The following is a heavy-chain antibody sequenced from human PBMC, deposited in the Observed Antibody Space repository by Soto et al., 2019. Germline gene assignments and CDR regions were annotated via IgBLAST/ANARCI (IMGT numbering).Heavy chain of an antibody. J-gene: IGHJ5*02. CDR2: IYYSGST. V-gene: IGHV4-59*01. D-gene: IGHD7-27*01. CDR1: GGSISSYY. CDR3: ARDRWGSNNWFDP. Sequence: SETLSLTCTVSGGSISSYYWSWIRQPPGKGLEWIGYIYYSGSTNYNPSLKSRVTISVDTSKNQFSLKLSSVTAADTAVYYCARDRWGSNNWFDPWGQGTRVTVSS.